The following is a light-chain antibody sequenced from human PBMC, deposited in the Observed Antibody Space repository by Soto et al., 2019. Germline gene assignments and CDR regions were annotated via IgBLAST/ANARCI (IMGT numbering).Light chain of an antibody. CDR1: SSDVGGYNY. V-gene: IGLV2-8*01. Sequence: QSALTQPPSASGSPGQSVTISCTGTSSDVGGYNYVSWYQQHPGKAPKLMIYEVSKRPSGVPDRFSGSKSVNTASLTVSGLQAEDEADYYCSSYAGSNNLVFGGGTKLPVL. CDR2: EVS. J-gene: IGLJ2*01. CDR3: SSYAGSNNLV.